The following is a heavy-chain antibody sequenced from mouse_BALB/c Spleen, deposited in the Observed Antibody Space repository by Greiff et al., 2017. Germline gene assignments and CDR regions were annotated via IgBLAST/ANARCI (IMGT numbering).Heavy chain of an antibody. V-gene: IGHV5-17*02. CDR2: ISSGSSTI. CDR1: GFTFSSFG. D-gene: IGHD1-1*01. Sequence: EVQRVESGGGLVQPGGSRKLSCAASGFTFSSFGMHWVRHAPEKGLEWVAYISSGSSTIYYADTVKGRFTISRDTPKNTLFLQMTSLRSEDTAMYYCARSYYGSSYGAWFAYWGQGTLVTVSA. J-gene: IGHJ3*01. CDR3: ARSYYGSSYGAWFAY.